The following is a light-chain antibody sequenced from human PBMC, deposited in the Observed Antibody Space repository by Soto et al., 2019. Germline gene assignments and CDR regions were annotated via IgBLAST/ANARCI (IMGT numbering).Light chain of an antibody. CDR2: GAS. CDR1: QSVSSN. V-gene: IGKV3D-15*01. CDR3: QQYNNWPPWT. J-gene: IGKJ1*01. Sequence: EIMMTQSPATLSVSPGERATLSCRASQSVSSNLAWYQQKPGQAPRLLIYGASTRATGIPARSSGSGSGTEFTLTISSLQSEDFAVYYCQQYNNWPPWTFGQGTMVDI.